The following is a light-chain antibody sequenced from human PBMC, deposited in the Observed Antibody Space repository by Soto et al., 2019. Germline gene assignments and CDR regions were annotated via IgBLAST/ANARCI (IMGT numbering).Light chain of an antibody. CDR1: QSVTSY. Sequence: EIVLTQSPATLSLSPGERATLSCRASQSVTSYLAWYQQKPGQAPRLLIYDVSNRASGIPARFSGSGSETDFTLTISSLEPEDFAVYYCQQRSDRPLTFGQGTRLEIK. CDR3: QQRSDRPLT. J-gene: IGKJ5*01. V-gene: IGKV3-11*01. CDR2: DVS.